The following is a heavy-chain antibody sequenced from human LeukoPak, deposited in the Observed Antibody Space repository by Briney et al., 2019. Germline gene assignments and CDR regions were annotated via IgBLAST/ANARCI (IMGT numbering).Heavy chain of an antibody. J-gene: IGHJ3*02. Sequence: GGSLRLSCAASGFTFSSYSMNWVRQAPGKGLEWVSSISSSSSYIYYADSVKGRFTISRDNAKNSLYLQMSSLRAEDTAVYYCARGGVAHDAFDIWGQGTMVTVSS. CDR3: ARGGVAHDAFDI. CDR2: ISSSSSYI. CDR1: GFTFSSYS. V-gene: IGHV3-21*01. D-gene: IGHD3-3*01.